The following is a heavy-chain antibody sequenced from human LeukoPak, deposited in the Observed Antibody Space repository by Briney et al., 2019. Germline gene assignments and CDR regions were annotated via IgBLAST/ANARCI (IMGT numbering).Heavy chain of an antibody. V-gene: IGHV4-34*01. CDR2: IYHDGST. Sequence: SETLSLTCAVYGGSFSGYYWSWIRQPPGKGLEWVGNIYHDGSTYYNPSLKSRVSISVDTSKNQFSLKLTSVTAADTAIYYCARDLGSGPHVTLDIWGHGTLVTVSS. J-gene: IGHJ3*02. D-gene: IGHD1-26*01. CDR1: GGSFSGYY. CDR3: ARDLGSGPHVTLDI.